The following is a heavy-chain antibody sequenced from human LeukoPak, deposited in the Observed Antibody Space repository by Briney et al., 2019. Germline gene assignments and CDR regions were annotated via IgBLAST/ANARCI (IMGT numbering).Heavy chain of an antibody. CDR2: INTSGSST. J-gene: IGHJ4*02. CDR3: ARSNHADDF. D-gene: IGHD1-14*01. CDR1: GFTFSDYW. Sequence: GGSLGLSCAASGFTFSDYWMHWVRQVPGKGLVWVSRINTSGSSTTYADYVKGRFTISRDNAKNTLYLQMDSLRAEDTGVYYCARSNHADDFWGQGTLVTVSS. V-gene: IGHV3-74*03.